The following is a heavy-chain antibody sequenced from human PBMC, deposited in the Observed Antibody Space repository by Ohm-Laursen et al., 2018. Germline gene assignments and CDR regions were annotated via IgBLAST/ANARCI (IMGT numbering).Heavy chain of an antibody. J-gene: IGHJ3*02. V-gene: IGHV3-13*01. CDR1: GFTFSTSD. D-gene: IGHD1-26*01. CDR3: VRRAVGAYDI. CDR2: IGKAGDT. Sequence: GSLRLSCAASGFTFSTSDMHWVRQATGKGLEWVSAIGKAGDTYYPVSVKGRFTISRENAKNSLYLQMNSLRAGDTAVYYCVRRAVGAYDIWGQGTKVTVSS.